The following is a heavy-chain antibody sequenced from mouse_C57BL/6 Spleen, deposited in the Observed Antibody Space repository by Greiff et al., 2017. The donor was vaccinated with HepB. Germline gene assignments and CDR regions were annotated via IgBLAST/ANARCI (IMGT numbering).Heavy chain of an antibody. Sequence: VKLLESGAELVKPGASVKMSCKASGYTFTTYPIEWMKQNHGKSLEWIGNFHPYNDDTKYNEKFKGKATLTVEKSSSKVYLELSRLTSDDSAVYYCARQDYYGSSLDYWGQGTTLTVSS. J-gene: IGHJ2*01. CDR2: FHPYNDDT. D-gene: IGHD1-1*01. CDR1: GYTFTTYP. CDR3: ARQDYYGSSLDY. V-gene: IGHV1-47*01.